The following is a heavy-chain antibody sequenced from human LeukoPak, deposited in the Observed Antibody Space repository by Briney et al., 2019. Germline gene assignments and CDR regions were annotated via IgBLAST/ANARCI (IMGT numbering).Heavy chain of an antibody. CDR2: MNLNSGNT. V-gene: IGHV1-8*01. CDR3: ARCSFWSGYYYYYYYGMDV. CDR1: GYTFTSYD. Sequence: ASVKVSCKASGYTFTSYDINWVRQAPGQGLEWMGWMNLNSGNTGYAQKFQGRVTMTRNTSISTAYMELSSLRSEDTAVYYCARCSFWSGYYYYYYYGMDVWGQGTTVTVSS. D-gene: IGHD3-3*01. J-gene: IGHJ6*02.